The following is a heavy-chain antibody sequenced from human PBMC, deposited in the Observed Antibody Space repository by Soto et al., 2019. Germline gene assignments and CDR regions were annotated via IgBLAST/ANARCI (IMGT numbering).Heavy chain of an antibody. Sequence: PWGSLRLSCAASGFTFSNYEMNWVRQAPGKGLEWLSYIGTSVSSIYYVDSVRGRFTISRDYSKNSLYLQMNSLRAEDTALYYCARGNLKYFGYWGQGPMV. J-gene: IGHJ4*02. V-gene: IGHV3-48*03. CDR1: GFTFSNYE. CDR3: ARGNLKYFGY. CDR2: IGTSVSSI.